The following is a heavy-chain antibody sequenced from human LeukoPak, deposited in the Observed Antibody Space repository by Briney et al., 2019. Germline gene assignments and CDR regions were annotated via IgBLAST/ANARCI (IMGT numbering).Heavy chain of an antibody. CDR1: GGSISSYY. Sequence: SETLSLTCTVSGGSISSYYWSWIRQPPGKGLEWIGYIYYSGSTNYNPSLKSRVTISVDTSKNQFSLKLSSVTAAGTAVYYCARAGYPGYYYYGMDVWGQGTTVTVSS. J-gene: IGHJ6*02. V-gene: IGHV4-59*08. CDR3: ARAGYPGYYYYGMDV. D-gene: IGHD5-18*01. CDR2: IYYSGST.